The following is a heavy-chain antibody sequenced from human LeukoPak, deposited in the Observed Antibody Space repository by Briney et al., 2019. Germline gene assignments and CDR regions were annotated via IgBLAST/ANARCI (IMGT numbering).Heavy chain of an antibody. CDR2: INQDGSDK. CDR1: GFTFSSYW. CDR3: ARDWALDY. Sequence: GGSLRLSCAASGFTFSSYWMNWVRQAPGKGLEWVANINQDGSDKFYVDSVKGRFTISRDKAKNSLYLQMNSLRAEDTAVYYCARDWALDYWGQGTLVTVSS. J-gene: IGHJ4*02. D-gene: IGHD3-16*01. V-gene: IGHV3-7*01.